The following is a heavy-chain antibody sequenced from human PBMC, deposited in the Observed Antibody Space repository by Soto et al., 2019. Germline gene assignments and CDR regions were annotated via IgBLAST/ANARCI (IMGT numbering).Heavy chain of an antibody. J-gene: IGHJ4*02. V-gene: IGHV1-69*13. CDR3: ARSRNYHDTFDY. D-gene: IGHD4-4*01. Sequence: ASVKVSCKASGGTFSSYAISWVRQAPGQGLEWMGGIIPIFGTANYAQKFQGRVTSTADESTSTAYMELSSLRSEDTAVYYCARSRNYHDTFDYGGQGTLVTVPS. CDR1: GGTFSSYA. CDR2: IIPIFGTA.